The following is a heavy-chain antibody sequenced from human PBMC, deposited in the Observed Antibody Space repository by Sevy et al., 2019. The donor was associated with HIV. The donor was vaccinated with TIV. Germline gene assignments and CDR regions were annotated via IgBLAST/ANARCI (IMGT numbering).Heavy chain of an antibody. CDR3: VKGGVVAATGAFDI. D-gene: IGHD2-15*01. J-gene: IGHJ3*02. Sequence: GGSLRLSCSASGFTFSSYAMHWVRQAPGKGLEYVSAIRSNGGSTYYADSVKGRFTISRDNSKNTLYLQMSSLRAEDTAVYYCVKGGVVAATGAFDIWGQGTMVTVSS. V-gene: IGHV3-64D*06. CDR2: IRSNGGST. CDR1: GFTFSSYA.